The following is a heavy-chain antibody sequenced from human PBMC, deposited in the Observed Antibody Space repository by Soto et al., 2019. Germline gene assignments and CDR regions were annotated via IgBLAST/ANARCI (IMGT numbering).Heavy chain of an antibody. CDR3: AKEQWLAPEGYGMDV. D-gene: IGHD6-19*01. J-gene: IGHJ6*02. Sequence: EVQLLESGGGLVQPGGSLRLSCAASGFTFSSYAMSWVRQAPGKGLEWVSAISGSGGSTYYADSVKGRFTISRDNSENALYLQMSSLGAEETAVYYCAKEQWLAPEGYGMDVWGQGTTVTVSS. CDR2: ISGSGGST. CDR1: GFTFSSYA. V-gene: IGHV3-23*01.